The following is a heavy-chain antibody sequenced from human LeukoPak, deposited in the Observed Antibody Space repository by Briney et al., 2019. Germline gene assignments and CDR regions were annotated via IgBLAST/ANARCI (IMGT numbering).Heavy chain of an antibody. Sequence: PGRSLRLSCTASGFTFGDYAMSWVRQAPGKGLEWVGFIRSKAYGGTTEYAASVKGRFTISRDDSKSIAYQQMNSLKTEDTAVYYCTRASGSYYVESPGYYWGQGTLVTVSS. CDR1: GFTFGDYA. D-gene: IGHD1-26*01. CDR3: TRASGSYYVESPGYY. V-gene: IGHV3-49*04. J-gene: IGHJ4*02. CDR2: IRSKAYGGTT.